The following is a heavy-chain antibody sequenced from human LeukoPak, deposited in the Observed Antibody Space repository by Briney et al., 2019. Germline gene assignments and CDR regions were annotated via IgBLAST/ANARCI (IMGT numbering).Heavy chain of an antibody. CDR1: GFTFSTNA. CDR3: AKNKGGGWPTIFFDY. V-gene: IGHV3-23*01. D-gene: IGHD6-19*01. J-gene: IGHJ4*02. CDR2: ISGIGDTT. Sequence: GGSLRLSCAASGFTFSTNAMNWVRQAPGKGLEWVSGISGIGDTTFYSDPVKGRFTISRDNSKNTLYLQMNSLRVEDSAVYYCAKNKGGGWPTIFFDYWGQGILVTVSS.